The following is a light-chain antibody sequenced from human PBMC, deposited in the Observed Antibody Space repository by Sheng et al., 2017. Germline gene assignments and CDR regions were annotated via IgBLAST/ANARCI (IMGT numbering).Light chain of an antibody. CDR1: QSISSY. V-gene: IGKV1-33*01. J-gene: IGKJ4*01. CDR3: QQHEILPPA. CDR2: DAS. Sequence: DIQMTQSPSSLSASVGDRVTITCRASQSISSYLNWYQHKPGKAPKLLIYDASNLKTGGPSRFSGSGSGTNFIFTISSLQPEDIAIYYCQQHEILPPAFGGGTKVEIK.